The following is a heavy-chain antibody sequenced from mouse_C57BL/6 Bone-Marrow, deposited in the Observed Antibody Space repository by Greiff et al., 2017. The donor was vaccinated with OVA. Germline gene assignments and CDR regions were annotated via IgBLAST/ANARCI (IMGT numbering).Heavy chain of an antibody. CDR3: ARRLGDYYYAMDY. CDR2: IHPNSGST. Sequence: QVQLKQPGAELVKPGASVKLSCKASGYTFTSYWMHWVKQRPGQGLEWIGMIHPNSGSTNYNEKFKSKATLTVDKSSSTAYMQLSSLTSEDSAVYYCARRLGDYYYAMDYWGQGTSVTVSS. CDR1: GYTFTSYW. D-gene: IGHD4-1*01. J-gene: IGHJ4*01. V-gene: IGHV1-64*01.